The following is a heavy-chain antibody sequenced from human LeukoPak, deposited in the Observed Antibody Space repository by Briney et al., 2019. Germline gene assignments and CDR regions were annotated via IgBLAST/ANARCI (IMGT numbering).Heavy chain of an antibody. J-gene: IGHJ5*02. V-gene: IGHV4-59*08. Sequence: SETLSLTCTVSGGSISSYYWSWIRQPPGKGLEWIGYIYYRGSTNYNPSLKSRVTISVDTSKNQFSLKLSSVTAADTAVYYCARQMYSSSWYESVWFDPWGQGTLLTVSS. D-gene: IGHD6-13*01. CDR3: ARQMYSSSWYESVWFDP. CDR2: IYYRGST. CDR1: GGSISSYY.